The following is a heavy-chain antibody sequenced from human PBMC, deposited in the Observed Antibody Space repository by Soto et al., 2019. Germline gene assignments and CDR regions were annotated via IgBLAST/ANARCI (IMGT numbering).Heavy chain of an antibody. CDR2: ISDSGGST. CDR3: AKVRRSLEWFYYYGMDV. Sequence: EVQLLESGGGLVQPGGSLRLSCAASGFTFSSYAMSWVRQAPGKGLEWVSAISDSGGSTYYADSVKGRFTISRDNSKNTLYLQMNSLRAEDTAVYYCAKVRRSLEWFYYYGMDVWGQGTTVTVSS. V-gene: IGHV3-23*01. D-gene: IGHD3-3*01. J-gene: IGHJ6*02. CDR1: GFTFSSYA.